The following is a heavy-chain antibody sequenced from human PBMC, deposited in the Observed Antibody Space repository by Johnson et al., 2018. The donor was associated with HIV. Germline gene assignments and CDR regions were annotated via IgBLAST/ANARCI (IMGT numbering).Heavy chain of an antibody. V-gene: IGHV3-33*06. CDR3: AKERDYSRSGHDAFDI. CDR1: GFTFSSYG. CDR2: IWYDGSNK. J-gene: IGHJ3*02. D-gene: IGHD1-26*01. Sequence: QVQLVESGGGVVQPGRSLRLSCAASGFTFSSYGMHWVRQAPGKGLEWVAVIWYDGSNKYYADSVKGRFTISRDNSKNTLYLQMHSLRAEDTAVYYCAKERDYSRSGHDAFDIWGQETMVTVSS.